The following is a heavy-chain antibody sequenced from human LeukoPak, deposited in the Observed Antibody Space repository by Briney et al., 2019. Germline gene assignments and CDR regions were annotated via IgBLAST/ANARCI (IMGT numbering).Heavy chain of an antibody. Sequence: GGSLRPSCVASGFTFTNYAMSWVRQAPGKGLEWVSAITGSDGTSHYADSVKGRFTISRDNSKNTLYLQVNSLRAEDTAVYYCAKWGDYDILTGYYVPDYWGQGTLVTVSS. D-gene: IGHD3-9*01. CDR2: ITGSDGTS. V-gene: IGHV3-23*01. CDR1: GFTFTNYA. CDR3: AKWGDYDILTGYYVPDY. J-gene: IGHJ4*02.